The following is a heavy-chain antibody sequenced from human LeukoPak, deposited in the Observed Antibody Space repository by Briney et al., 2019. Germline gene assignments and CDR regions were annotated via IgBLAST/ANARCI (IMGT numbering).Heavy chain of an antibody. V-gene: IGHV3-23*01. Sequence: GGSLRLSCAASGAVSGFIFSNYAMNSVRQAPGKGLEWVSDICGSGGITYHADSVNGRFTISRDNSKNTLYLQMNRLRAEDTAVYYCAKSTYGSSWDFDYWGQGTLVTVSS. CDR1: GAVSGFIFSNYA. CDR3: AKSTYGSSWDFDY. D-gene: IGHD6-13*01. CDR2: ICGSGGIT. J-gene: IGHJ4*02.